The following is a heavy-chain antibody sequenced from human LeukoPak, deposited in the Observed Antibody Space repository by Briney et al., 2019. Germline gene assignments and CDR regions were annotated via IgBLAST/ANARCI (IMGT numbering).Heavy chain of an antibody. CDR2: ISVYSGNT. Sequence: ASVKVSCKASGYTFTGYYMHWVRQAPGQGLEWMGWISVYSGNTDYAQKLQGRVTMTTDTSTSTAYMELRSLRSDDTAIYYCAMISYCTSVTCFYLDYWGQGTLVTVSS. D-gene: IGHD2-8*01. CDR3: AMISYCTSVTCFYLDY. V-gene: IGHV1-18*04. J-gene: IGHJ4*02. CDR1: GYTFTGYY.